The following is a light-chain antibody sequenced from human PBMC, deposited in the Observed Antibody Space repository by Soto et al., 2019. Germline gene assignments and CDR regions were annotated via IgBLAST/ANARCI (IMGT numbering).Light chain of an antibody. Sequence: IVLTQSPGTLSLSPGERATLSCRSSQSIVSSFLTWYQQKPGQAPRLLIYGASTRATGIPDRFSGSGSGTDFTLTISRLEPEDFAVYYCQQYGSLPSTFGGGTKVEIK. V-gene: IGKV3-20*01. CDR2: GAS. CDR1: QSIVSSF. J-gene: IGKJ4*01. CDR3: QQYGSLPST.